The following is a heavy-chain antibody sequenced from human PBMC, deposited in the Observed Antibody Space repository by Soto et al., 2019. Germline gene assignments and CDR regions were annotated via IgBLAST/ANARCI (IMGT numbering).Heavy chain of an antibody. V-gene: IGHV3-21*01. CDR3: ARDPVAGVPAAILDYYYGMDV. CDR2: ISSSSSYI. D-gene: IGHD2-2*01. CDR1: GFTFSSYS. Sequence: PGGSLRLSCAASGFTFSSYSMNWVRQAPGKGLEWVSSISSSSSYIYYADSVKGRFTISRDNAKNSLYLQMNSLRAEDTAVYYCARDPVAGVPAAILDYYYGMDVWGQGTTVTSP. J-gene: IGHJ6*02.